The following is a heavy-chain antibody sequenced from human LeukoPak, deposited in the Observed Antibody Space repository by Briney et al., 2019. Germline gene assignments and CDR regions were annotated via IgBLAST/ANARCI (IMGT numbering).Heavy chain of an antibody. D-gene: IGHD4-17*01. V-gene: IGHV4-30-2*01. CDR3: ARVKTDYGDYVVDY. CDR1: GGSISSGGYY. Sequence: PSQTLSLTCTVSGGSISSGGYYWSWIRQPPGKGLEWIGYIYHSGSTNYNPSLKSRVTISVDTSKNQFSLKLSSVTAADTAVYYCARVKTDYGDYVVDYWGQGTLVTVSS. J-gene: IGHJ4*02. CDR2: IYHSGST.